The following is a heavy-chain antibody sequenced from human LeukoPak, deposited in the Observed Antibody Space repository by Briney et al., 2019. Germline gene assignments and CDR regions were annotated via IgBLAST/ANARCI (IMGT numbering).Heavy chain of an antibody. Sequence: GASVKVSCKASGYTFTGYYIHWVRQAPGQGLEWMGWTSPKSGATNSAQKFQDRVTMTRDTSISTAYMELSSLRSDDTAVYYCARLCTSGCWGFDYWGQGTLVTVSS. J-gene: IGHJ4*02. V-gene: IGHV1-2*02. CDR2: TSPKSGAT. CDR1: GYTFTGYY. CDR3: ARLCTSGCWGFDY. D-gene: IGHD6-19*01.